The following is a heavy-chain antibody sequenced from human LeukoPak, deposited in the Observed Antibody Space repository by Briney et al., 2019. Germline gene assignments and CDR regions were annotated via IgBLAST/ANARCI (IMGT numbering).Heavy chain of an antibody. V-gene: IGHV1-2*02. CDR1: GYTFTGYY. J-gene: IGHJ6*03. Sequence: GASVKVSCNASGYTFTGYYMHWVRQAPGQGLEWMGWINPNSGGTNYAQKFQGRVNMTRDTSISTAYMELSRLRSDDTAVYYCARGKTPLYYYYMDVWGKGTTVTVSS. CDR2: INPNSGGT. CDR3: ARGKTPLYYYYMDV.